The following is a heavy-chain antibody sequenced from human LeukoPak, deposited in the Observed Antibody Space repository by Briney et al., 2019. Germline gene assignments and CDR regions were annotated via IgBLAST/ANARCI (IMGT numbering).Heavy chain of an antibody. CDR1: GGSISSYY. J-gene: IGHJ4*02. V-gene: IGHV4-59*01. D-gene: IGHD5-18*01. CDR2: IYYSGST. Sequence: SETLSLTCTVSGGSISSYYWSWIRQPPGKGLEWIGYIYYSGSTNYNPSLKSRVTISVDTSKNQFPLKLSSVTAADTAVYYCAREAYSYGYSFDYWGQGTLVTVSS. CDR3: AREAYSYGYSFDY.